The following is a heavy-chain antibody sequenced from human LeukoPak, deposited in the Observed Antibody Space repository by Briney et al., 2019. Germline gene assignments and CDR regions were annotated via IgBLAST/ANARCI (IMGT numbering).Heavy chain of an antibody. Sequence: GGSLRVSCAASGFTFSSYGMHWVRQAPGRGLEWVAVISYDGSNKFYAVSVKGRFTISRDNSKNTLYLQMTSLRAEDTAVYCCAKDGLFLTTELKFFYMDVWGKGTTVTVSS. D-gene: IGHD4-11*01. CDR2: ISYDGSNK. V-gene: IGHV3-30*18. CDR3: AKDGLFLTTELKFFYMDV. CDR1: GFTFSSYG. J-gene: IGHJ6*03.